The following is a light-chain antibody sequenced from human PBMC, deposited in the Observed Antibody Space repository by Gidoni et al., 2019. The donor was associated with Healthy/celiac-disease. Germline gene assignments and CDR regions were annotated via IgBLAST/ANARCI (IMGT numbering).Light chain of an antibody. V-gene: IGKV3-15*01. Sequence: EIVMTQSPAPLSVSPGERATLSCRASPMVSSNLAWYQHKPGQAPRLLIYGASTRATGIPARFRGSGSGTECTLTISSLQSEDFAVYDCQQYNSWPPYTFGQGTKLEIK. CDR2: GAS. CDR3: QQYNSWPPYT. CDR1: PMVSSN. J-gene: IGKJ2*01.